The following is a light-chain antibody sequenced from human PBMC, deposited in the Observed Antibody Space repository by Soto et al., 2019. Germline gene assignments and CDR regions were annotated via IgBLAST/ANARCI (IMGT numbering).Light chain of an antibody. CDR1: QTVSSY. CDR3: QQYGSWPLT. J-gene: IGKJ4*01. Sequence: EIVLTQSPGTLSLSPGERATLSCRASQTVSSYFAWYQQKPGQAPRLLIYAASSRADDIADRFSGSGSGTDFTLTISRLEPEDFAVYYCQQYGSWPLTFGGGTKVEIK. V-gene: IGKV3-20*01. CDR2: AAS.